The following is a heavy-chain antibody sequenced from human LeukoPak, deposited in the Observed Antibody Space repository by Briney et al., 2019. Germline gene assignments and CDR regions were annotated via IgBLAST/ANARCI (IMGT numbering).Heavy chain of an antibody. CDR2: IKQDGSEK. J-gene: IGHJ4*02. V-gene: IGHV3-7*01. CDR3: ARDQTPYY. CDR1: GFTVSSNY. Sequence: GGSLRLSCAASGFTVSSNYMSWVRQAPGKGLEWVANIKQDGSEKYYVDSVKGRFTISRDNAKNSLFLQMNSLRAEDTAVYYCARDQTPYYWGQGTLVTVSS. D-gene: IGHD3-16*01.